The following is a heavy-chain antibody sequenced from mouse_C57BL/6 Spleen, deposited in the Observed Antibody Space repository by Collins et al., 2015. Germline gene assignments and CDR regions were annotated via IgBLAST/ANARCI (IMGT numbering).Heavy chain of an antibody. J-gene: IGHJ3*01. CDR3: ARGLLRAWFAY. V-gene: IGHV1-26*01. Sequence: FTDYYMNWVKQSHGKSLEWIGDINPNNDNTNYNQKFKGKATLTVDKSSSTAYMELRSLTSEDSAVYYCARGLLRAWFAYWGQGTLVTVSA. CDR1: FTDYY. CDR2: INPNNDNT. D-gene: IGHD1-1*01.